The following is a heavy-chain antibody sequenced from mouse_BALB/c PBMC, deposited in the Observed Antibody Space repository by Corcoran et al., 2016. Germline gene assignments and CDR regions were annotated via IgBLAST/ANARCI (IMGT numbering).Heavy chain of an antibody. V-gene: IGHV9-3-1*01. Sequence: QIQLVQPGPELKKPGETVKISCKASGYTFTNYGMNWVKQDPGKGVKEMGWINTYTGEPTYADDFKVRFAFSLATSASTAYLQINNLKNEDTATYLCARAPAWFAYWGQGTLVTVSA. CDR1: GYTFTNYG. J-gene: IGHJ3*01. CDR2: INTYTGEP. CDR3: ARAPAWFAY.